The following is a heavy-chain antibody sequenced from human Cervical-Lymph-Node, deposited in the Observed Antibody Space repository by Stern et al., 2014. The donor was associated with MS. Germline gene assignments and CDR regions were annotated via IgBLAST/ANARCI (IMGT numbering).Heavy chain of an antibody. CDR1: GFTFSSHA. D-gene: IGHD6-13*01. CDR3: ARARIGAAVSFYFDS. Sequence: VQLVESGGGVVQPGRSLRLSCAASGFTFSSHALHWVRQSPVQGLEWVAMISYDGSDIDYANSVKGRFTISRDNSRDTLYLQMNSLRAEDTALYFCARARIGAAVSFYFDSWGQGTLVTVSS. J-gene: IGHJ4*02. CDR2: ISYDGSDI. V-gene: IGHV3-30*04.